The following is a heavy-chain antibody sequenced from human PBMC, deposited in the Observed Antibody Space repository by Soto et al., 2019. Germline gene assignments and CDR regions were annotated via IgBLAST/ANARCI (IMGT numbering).Heavy chain of an antibody. CDR3: ARHFDDSSGYYGP. V-gene: IGHV4-59*08. J-gene: IGHJ5*02. D-gene: IGHD3-22*01. CDR1: GGSISSYY. CDR2: IYYSGST. Sequence: SETLSLTCTVSGGSISSYYWSWIRQPPGKGLEWIGYIYYSGSTNYNPSLKSRVTISVDKSKNQFSLKLSSVTAADTAVYYCARHFDDSSGYYGPWGQGTLVNVSS.